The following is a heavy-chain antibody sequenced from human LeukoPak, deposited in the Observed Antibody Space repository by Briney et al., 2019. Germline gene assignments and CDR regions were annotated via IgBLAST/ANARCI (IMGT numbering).Heavy chain of an antibody. CDR1: GFTFSSYG. J-gene: IGHJ4*02. Sequence: PGGSLRLSCAASGFTFSSYGMHWVRQAPGKGLEWVAVISYDGSNKYYADSVKGRFTISRDNSKNTLYLQMNSLRAEDTAVYYCAKDLKYYDSWSGYQSDYWGQGTLVTVSS. CDR2: ISYDGSNK. V-gene: IGHV3-30*18. CDR3: AKDLKYYDSWSGYQSDY. D-gene: IGHD3-3*01.